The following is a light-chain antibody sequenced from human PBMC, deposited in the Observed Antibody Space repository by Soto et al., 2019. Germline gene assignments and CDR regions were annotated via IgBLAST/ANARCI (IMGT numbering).Light chain of an antibody. CDR1: SSDVGSYNL. V-gene: IGLV2-23*02. CDR3: CSYAGSSTW. J-gene: IGLJ3*02. Sequence: QSAQTQPASVSGSPGQSITISCTGTSSDVGSYNLVSWYQQHPGKAPKLMIYEVSKRPSGVSNRFSGSKSGNTASLTISGLQAEDEADYYCCSYAGSSTWFGGGTKLTVL. CDR2: EVS.